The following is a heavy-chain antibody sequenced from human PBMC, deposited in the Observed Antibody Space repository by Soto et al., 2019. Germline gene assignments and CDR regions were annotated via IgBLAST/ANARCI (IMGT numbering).Heavy chain of an antibody. J-gene: IGHJ4*02. CDR1: GFTFSDYG. CDR2: MWFEGGHN. Sequence: PGGSLRLSCAASGFTFSDYGMHWVRQAPGKGLEWVAVMWFEGGHNFYADSVKGRFIISRDISKNTLYLQMISLRAEDTAIYYCARGLGSNHAYFDYWGQGALVTVSS. V-gene: IGHV3-33*01. CDR3: ARGLGSNHAYFDY.